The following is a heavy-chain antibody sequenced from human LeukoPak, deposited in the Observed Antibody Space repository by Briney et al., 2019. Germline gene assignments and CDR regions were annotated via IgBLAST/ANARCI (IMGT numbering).Heavy chain of an antibody. J-gene: IGHJ4*02. CDR2: ISTYNGNT. D-gene: IGHD3-16*01. CDR1: GYTFTSYG. CDR3: SRDGGLY. Sequence: ASVKVSCKASGYTFTSYGISWMRQAPGQGLEWVGWISTYNGNTGYPQKLQGRVTLTTDTSTSTAYMELRSLRSDDTAVYYCSRDGGLYWGQGTLVTVSS. V-gene: IGHV1-18*01.